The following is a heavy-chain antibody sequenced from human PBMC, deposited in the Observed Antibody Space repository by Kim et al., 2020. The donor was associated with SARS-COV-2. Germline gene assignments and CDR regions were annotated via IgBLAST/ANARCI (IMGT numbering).Heavy chain of an antibody. V-gene: IGHV3-23*01. D-gene: IGHD6-19*01. Sequence: GGSLRLSCAASGFTFSSYAMSWVRQAPGKGLEWVSAISGSGGSTYSADSVKGRFTISRDNPKNPLYLQMTSLRAEATAVFYCAKGSGWYIWFAPCVQGT. CDR2: ISGSGGST. CDR1: GFTFSSYA. CDR3: AKGSGWYIWFAP. J-gene: IGHJ5*02.